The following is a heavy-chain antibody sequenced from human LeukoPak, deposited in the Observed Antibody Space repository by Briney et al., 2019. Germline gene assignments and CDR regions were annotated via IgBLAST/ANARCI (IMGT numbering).Heavy chain of an antibody. V-gene: IGHV3-53*01. CDR1: GFTVSSNY. D-gene: IGHD2-15*01. Sequence: GGSLRLSCAASGFTVSSNYMSWVRQAPGKGLEWVSVIYRGDSTYYPDSVKGRFTISRDKSKNTLCLQMNSLRAEDTAVYYCASRSGTYSYYMDVWGKGTTVTVSS. CDR3: ASRSGTYSYYMDV. J-gene: IGHJ6*03. CDR2: IYRGDST.